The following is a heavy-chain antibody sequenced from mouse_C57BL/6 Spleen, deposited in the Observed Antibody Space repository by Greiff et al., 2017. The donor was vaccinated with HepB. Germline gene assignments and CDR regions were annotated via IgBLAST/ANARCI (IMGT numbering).Heavy chain of an antibody. D-gene: IGHD1-1*01. Sequence: VQLQQSGPELVKPGASVKLSCKASGYTFTSYDINWVKQRTGQGLEWIGWIYPRDGSTKYNEKFKGKATLNVDTSSSTAYMELHSLTSEDSSVYFCARGDYGSSYWYFDVWGTGTTVTVSS. CDR3: ARGDYGSSYWYFDV. J-gene: IGHJ1*03. CDR2: IYPRDGST. V-gene: IGHV1-85*01. CDR1: GYTFTSYD.